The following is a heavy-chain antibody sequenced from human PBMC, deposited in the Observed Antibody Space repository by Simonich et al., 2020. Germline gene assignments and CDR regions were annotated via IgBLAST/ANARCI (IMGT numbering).Heavy chain of an antibody. V-gene: IGHV4-59*12. CDR1: GGSISSYY. D-gene: IGHD2-2*01. J-gene: IGHJ6*03. CDR3: ARGGRYCSSTSCYYYYYYMDV. Sequence: QVQLQESGPGLVKPSETLSLTCTVSGGSISSYYWSWIRQPPGKGLEWIGYIYYSGSTNYNPSLKSRVTITVDTSKNKFSLKLSSVPAADTAVYYCARGGRYCSSTSCYYYYYYMDVWGKGTTVTVSS. CDR2: IYYSGST.